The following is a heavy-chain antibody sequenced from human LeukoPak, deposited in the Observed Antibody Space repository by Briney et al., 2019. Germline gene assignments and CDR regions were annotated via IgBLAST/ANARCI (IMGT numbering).Heavy chain of an antibody. CDR3: ARFLLTISYFES. CDR2: INYNSGGT. CDR1: GYTFTGYY. Sequence: GASVRVSCTASGYTFTGYYMHWVRQAPGKGLEWMAWINYNSGGTNYAETVQGRVTITRDTSISTAYMELSRLRSDDTAVYYCARFLLTISYFESWGQGALVTVSS. J-gene: IGHJ4*02. D-gene: IGHD4/OR15-4a*01. V-gene: IGHV1-2*02.